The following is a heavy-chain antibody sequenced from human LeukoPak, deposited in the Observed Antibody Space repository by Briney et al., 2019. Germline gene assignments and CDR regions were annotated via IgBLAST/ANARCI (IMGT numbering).Heavy chain of an antibody. CDR3: IRDFRSADL. CDR1: GVTLSSYR. V-gene: IGHV3-48*03. Sequence: GGSVRLSCAASGVTLSSYRMNWVRQAPGKGLEWISHITWSGSTIFYADSLKGRFTISRDNAKNTVYLEMNSLSVEDTATYYCIRDFRSADLWGQGTLVTVTS. J-gene: IGHJ5*02. CDR2: ITWSGSTI.